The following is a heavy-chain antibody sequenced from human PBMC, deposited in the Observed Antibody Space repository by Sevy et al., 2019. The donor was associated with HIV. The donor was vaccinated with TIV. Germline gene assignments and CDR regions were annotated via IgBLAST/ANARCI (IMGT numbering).Heavy chain of an antibody. CDR2: IYYSGST. CDR1: GGSISSSSYY. V-gene: IGHV4-39*01. J-gene: IGHJ3*02. CDR3: AGLYYDILTGYFTDAFDI. Sequence: SETLSLTCTVSGGSISSSSYYWGWIRQPPGKGLEWIGSIYYSGSTYYNPSLKSRVTISVDTSKNRFSLKLSSVTAADTAVYYCAGLYYDILTGYFTDAFDIWGQGTMVTVSS. D-gene: IGHD3-9*01.